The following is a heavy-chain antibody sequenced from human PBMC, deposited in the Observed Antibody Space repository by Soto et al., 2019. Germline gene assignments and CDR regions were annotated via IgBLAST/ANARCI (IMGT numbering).Heavy chain of an antibody. V-gene: IGHV3-15*01. CDR2: IKSKTDGGTT. CDR3: TTALRFLEWSYY. CDR1: GGAFSKGW. D-gene: IGHD3-3*01. Sequence: PGGYLRDSWAGSGGAFSKGWMFWVRQAPGKGLEWVGRIKSKTDGGTTDYAAPVKGRFTISRDDSKNTLYLQMNSLKTEDTAVYYCTTALRFLEWSYYWGQGP. J-gene: IGHJ4*02.